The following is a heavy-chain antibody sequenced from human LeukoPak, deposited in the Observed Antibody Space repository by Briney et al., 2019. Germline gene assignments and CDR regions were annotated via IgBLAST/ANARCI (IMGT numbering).Heavy chain of an antibody. V-gene: IGHV3-7*01. D-gene: IGHD3-22*01. CDR1: GFTFSSYW. Sequence: GGSLRLSCAASGFTFSSYWMSWVRQAPGKGLEWVAKIKYDENEKYYVASVKGRFTISRDNAKNSLYLQMNNLRAEDTALYYCARDRHYYESTGYFFDSWGQGTLVTVSS. J-gene: IGHJ4*02. CDR3: ARDRHYYESTGYFFDS. CDR2: IKYDENEK.